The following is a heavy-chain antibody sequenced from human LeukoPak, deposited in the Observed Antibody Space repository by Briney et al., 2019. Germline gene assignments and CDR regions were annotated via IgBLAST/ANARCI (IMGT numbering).Heavy chain of an antibody. CDR1: GGSISSSSYY. CDR3: ASVGYSYGSRY. CDR2: IYYSGST. V-gene: IGHV4-39*07. J-gene: IGHJ4*02. Sequence: SETLSLTCTVSGGSISSSSYYWGWIRQPPGKGLEWIGSIYYSGSTYYNPSLKSRVTISVDTSKNQFSLKLSSVTAADTAVYYCASVGYSYGSRYWGQGTLVTVSS. D-gene: IGHD5-18*01.